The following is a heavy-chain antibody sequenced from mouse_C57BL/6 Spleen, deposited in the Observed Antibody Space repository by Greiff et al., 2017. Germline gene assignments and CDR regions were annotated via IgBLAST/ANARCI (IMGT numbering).Heavy chain of an antibody. D-gene: IGHD1-1*01. CDR3: TRGYYDSSCRAY. V-gene: IGHV1-15*01. CDR2: IYPETGGT. J-gene: IGHJ2*01. Sequence: VQLQQSGAELVRPGASVTLSCKASGYTFTDYEMHWVKQTPVHGLEWIGAIYPETGGTAYNQKFKGKAILTADKSSSTAYMQPSSLTSEDSAVYCCTRGYYDSSCRAYWGQGTTLTVSS. CDR1: GYTFTDYE.